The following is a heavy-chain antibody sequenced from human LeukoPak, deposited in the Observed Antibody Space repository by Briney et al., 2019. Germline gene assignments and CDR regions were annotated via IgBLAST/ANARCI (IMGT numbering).Heavy chain of an antibody. J-gene: IGHJ5*02. Sequence: ASVKVSCKASGYTFTGYYMHWVRQAPGQGLEWMGWINPNSGGTNYAQKFQGRVTMTRDTSISTAYMELSRLRSDDTAVYYCAREVGYYDFWSGQVNWFDPWGQGTLVTVSS. CDR2: INPNSGGT. CDR3: AREVGYYDFWSGQVNWFDP. V-gene: IGHV1-2*02. CDR1: GYTFTGYY. D-gene: IGHD3-3*01.